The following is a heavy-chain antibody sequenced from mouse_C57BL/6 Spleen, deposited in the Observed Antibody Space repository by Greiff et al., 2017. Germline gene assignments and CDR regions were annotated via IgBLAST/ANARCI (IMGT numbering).Heavy chain of an antibody. CDR2: IYPRDGST. D-gene: IGHD1-1*01. J-gene: IGHJ1*03. CDR1: GYTFTSYD. V-gene: IGHV1-85*01. Sequence: QVQLQQSGPELVKPGASVKLSCKASGYTFTSYDINWVKQRPGQGLEWIGWIYPRDGSTKYNEKFKGKATLTVDTSSSTAYMELHSQTSADSAVYVCARSDYYGSSYWYFDVWGTGTTVTVSS. CDR3: ARSDYYGSSYWYFDV.